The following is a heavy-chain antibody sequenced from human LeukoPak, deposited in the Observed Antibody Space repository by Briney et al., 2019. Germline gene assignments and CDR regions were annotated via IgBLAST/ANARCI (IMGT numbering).Heavy chain of an antibody. CDR2: ISGSGDSR. J-gene: IGHJ6*02. CDR3: AKGVTTVRIYYHGMDV. CDR1: GFTFSSCA. V-gene: IGHV3-23*01. D-gene: IGHD4-17*01. Sequence: LPGGSLRLSCAASGFTFSSCATSWVRQAPGKGLEWVSLISGSGDSRYYADSVKGRFTISRDNAKNTLWLQMNSLRAEDTAVYYCAKGVTTVRIYYHGMDVWGQGTTVTVSS.